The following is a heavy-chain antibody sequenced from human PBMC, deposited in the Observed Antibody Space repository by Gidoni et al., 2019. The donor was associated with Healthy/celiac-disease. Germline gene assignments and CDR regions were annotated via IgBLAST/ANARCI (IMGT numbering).Heavy chain of an antibody. CDR2: INPNSGGT. CDR3: ARDPQSGSYVRRGRMGDY. Sequence: QVQLVQSGAEVKKPGASVKVSCKASGYTFTGYYRHWVRQAPGQGLEWMGWINPNSGGTNDAQKFQGRVTMTRDTSISTAYMELSRLRSDDTAVYYCARDPQSGSYVRRGRMGDYWGQGTLVTVSS. CDR1: GYTFTGYY. J-gene: IGHJ4*02. V-gene: IGHV1-2*02. D-gene: IGHD1-26*01.